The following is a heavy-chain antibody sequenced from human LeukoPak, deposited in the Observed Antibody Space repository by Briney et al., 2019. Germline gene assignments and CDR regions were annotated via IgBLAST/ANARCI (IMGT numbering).Heavy chain of an antibody. J-gene: IGHJ4*02. CDR1: GGSISSYS. D-gene: IGHD2-15*01. CDR2: IYYSGST. CDR3: VRQGYCSGGTCSFDD. V-gene: IGHV4-59*08. Sequence: SETLSLTCTVSGGSISSYSWTWIRQPPRRGVEWIGYIYYSGSTKYNPSLKSRVTISVDTSKNQFSLKLSSVTAADTAVYYCVRQGYCSGGTCSFDDWGQGTLVTVSS.